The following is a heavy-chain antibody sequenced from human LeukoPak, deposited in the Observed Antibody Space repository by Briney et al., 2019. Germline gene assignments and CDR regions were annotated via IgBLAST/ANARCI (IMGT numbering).Heavy chain of an antibody. Sequence: ASVKVSCKASGYTFTSYGISWVRQAPGQGLEWMGWISAYNGNTNYAQKIQGRVTMTTDTSTSTAYMELRSLRSDDTAVYYCAIDSHILGYCSSASCYIDYWGQGTLVTVSS. J-gene: IGHJ4*02. CDR3: AIDSHILGYCSSASCYIDY. V-gene: IGHV1-18*01. CDR1: GYTFTSYG. D-gene: IGHD2-2*02. CDR2: ISAYNGNT.